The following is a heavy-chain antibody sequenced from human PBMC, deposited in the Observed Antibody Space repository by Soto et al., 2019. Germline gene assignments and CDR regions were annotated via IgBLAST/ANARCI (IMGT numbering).Heavy chain of an antibody. Sequence: QVQLQESGPGLVKPSETLSLTCTVSGGSISSYYWSWIRQPPGKGLEWIGYIYYSGSTNYNPSLKRRVTIPVDTSKDQLPLNLSSVTAADTAVYYWARRDSSGWDAFDIWGQGTMVTVSS. CDR1: GGSISSYY. D-gene: IGHD6-19*01. CDR3: ARRDSSGWDAFDI. V-gene: IGHV4-59*08. CDR2: IYYSGST. J-gene: IGHJ3*02.